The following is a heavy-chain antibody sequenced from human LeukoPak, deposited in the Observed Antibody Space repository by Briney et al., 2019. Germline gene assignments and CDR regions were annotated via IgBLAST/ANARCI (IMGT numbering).Heavy chain of an antibody. V-gene: IGHV5-51*01. D-gene: IGHD4-23*01. J-gene: IGHJ4*02. CDR3: ASRPFETTVVPWDFY. Sequence: GESLKISCKGSGYIFTSYWIGWVRQMPGKGLEWMGVIYPGDSDTRYSPSFQGQVTISADRSINTAYLQWNSLTASDTAMYYCASRPFETTVVPWDFYWGQGTQVTVSS. CDR2: IYPGDSDT. CDR1: GYIFTSYW.